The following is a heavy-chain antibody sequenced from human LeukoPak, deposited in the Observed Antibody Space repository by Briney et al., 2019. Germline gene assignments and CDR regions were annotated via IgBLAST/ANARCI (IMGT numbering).Heavy chain of an antibody. CDR3: ARAYYDSSGYHPSYYFDY. V-gene: IGHV3-33*01. Sequence: GGSLRLSCAASGFTFSSYGMHWDRQAPGKGLEWVAVIWYDGSNKYYADSVKGRFTISRDNSKNTLYLQMNSLRAEDTAVYYCARAYYDSSGYHPSYYFDYWGQGTLVTVSS. D-gene: IGHD3-22*01. CDR2: IWYDGSNK. J-gene: IGHJ4*02. CDR1: GFTFSSYG.